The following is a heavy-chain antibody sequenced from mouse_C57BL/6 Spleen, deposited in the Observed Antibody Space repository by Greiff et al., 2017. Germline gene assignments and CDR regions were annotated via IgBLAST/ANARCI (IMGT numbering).Heavy chain of an antibody. CDR3: ARGGGNFYWYYDV. Sequence: EVQGVESGPGMVKPSQSLSLTCTVTGYSITSGYDWHWIRHFPGNKLEWMGYISYSGSTNYNPSLKSRISITHDTSKNHFFLKLNSVTTEDTATYYCARGGGNFYWYYDVWGTGPTVTVSS. CDR1: GYSITSGYD. CDR2: ISYSGST. J-gene: IGHJ1*03. D-gene: IGHD2-1*01. V-gene: IGHV3-1*01.